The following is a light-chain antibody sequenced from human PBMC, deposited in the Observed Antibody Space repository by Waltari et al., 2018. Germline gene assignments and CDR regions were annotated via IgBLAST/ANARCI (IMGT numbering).Light chain of an antibody. V-gene: IGKV1-27*01. CDR1: QGISKY. CDR2: AAS. CDR3: QKYNSAPWT. J-gene: IGKJ1*01. Sequence: DIQMTQSPSSLSASVGDRVAITCRASQGISKYLAWYQQKPGKVPKLLIYAASTLQSWVPSRFSGSGSGTDFTLTISSLQPEDVATYYCQKYNSAPWTVGQGTKVEIK.